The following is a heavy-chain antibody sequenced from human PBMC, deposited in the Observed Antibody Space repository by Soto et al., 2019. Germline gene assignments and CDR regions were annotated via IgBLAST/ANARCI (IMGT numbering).Heavy chain of an antibody. CDR3: ARVSSPFGY. CDR2: IYSSGNT. D-gene: IGHD3-16*01. V-gene: IGHV3-53*02. CDR1: GFTVRSHY. Sequence: EVQLVETGGGLIQPGGSLRLSCAVSGFTVRSHYMSWVRQAPGKGLEWVSIIYSSGNTYYADSVKGRFTMSRDTSNNTVFLQMSSLRAEDTAVYYCARVSSPFGYWGQGTLVTVSS. J-gene: IGHJ4*02.